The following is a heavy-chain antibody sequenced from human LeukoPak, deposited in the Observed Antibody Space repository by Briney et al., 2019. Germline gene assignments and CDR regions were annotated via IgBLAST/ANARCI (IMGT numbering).Heavy chain of an antibody. CDR3: AKGYHWGGYCSSTSCYAIDY. CDR1: GFTFSSYG. Sequence: PGRSLRLSCAASGFTFSSYGMHWVRQAPGKGLEWVAVISYDGSNKYYADSVKGRFTISRDNSKNTLYLQMNSLRAEDTAVYYCAKGYHWGGYCSSTSCYAIDYWGQGTLVTVSS. J-gene: IGHJ4*02. V-gene: IGHV3-30*18. D-gene: IGHD2-2*01. CDR2: ISYDGSNK.